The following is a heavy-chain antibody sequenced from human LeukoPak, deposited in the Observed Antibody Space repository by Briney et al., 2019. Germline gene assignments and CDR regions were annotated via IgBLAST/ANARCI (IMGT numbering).Heavy chain of an antibody. J-gene: IGHJ4*02. Sequence: AGSLRLSCAASGFTFSGHWMSWVRQAPGKGLEWVANINQGGSDKYYVDSVKGRFTISRDNANNLLYLQMNSLRGEDTAVYYCTRDRSRAEDDWGQGTLVT. CDR3: TRDRSRAEDD. CDR1: GFTFSGHW. V-gene: IGHV3-7*01. D-gene: IGHD1-14*01. CDR2: INQGGSDK.